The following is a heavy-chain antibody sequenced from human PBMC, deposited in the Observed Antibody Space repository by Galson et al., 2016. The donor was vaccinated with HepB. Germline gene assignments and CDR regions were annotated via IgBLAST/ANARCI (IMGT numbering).Heavy chain of an antibody. CDR1: GFILSDYY. Sequence: SLRLSCAASGFILSDYYMDWVRQAPGKGLEWVGRTRNRARSHTTDYAASVTGRFIISRDNSRSLVYIQMNGLKADDTAVYYCTGTGLGDFDYWGRGSLVTVSS. J-gene: IGHJ4*02. CDR3: TGTGLGDFDY. V-gene: IGHV3-72*01. CDR2: TRNRARSHTT.